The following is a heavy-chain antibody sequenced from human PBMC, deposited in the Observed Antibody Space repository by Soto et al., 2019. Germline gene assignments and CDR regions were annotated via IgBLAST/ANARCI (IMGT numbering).Heavy chain of an antibody. Sequence: QVQLVQSGTEVKNPGSSVRVSCKASGASFRTDAISWVRQAPGQGLEWMGRIVPVFGTTNFAQRFQGRVTITADESTRTAYMDLSSLRSEDTAVYYCARSRATNVVFDIWGQGTIVTVSS. CDR3: ARSRATNVVFDI. V-gene: IGHV1-69*01. CDR2: IVPVFGTT. J-gene: IGHJ3*02. D-gene: IGHD2-8*01. CDR1: GASFRTDA.